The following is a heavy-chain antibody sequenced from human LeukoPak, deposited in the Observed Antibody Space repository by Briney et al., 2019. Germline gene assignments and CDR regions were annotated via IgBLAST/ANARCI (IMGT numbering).Heavy chain of an antibody. V-gene: IGHV1-69*13. D-gene: IGHD2-21*01. J-gene: IGHJ5*02. Sequence: SVKVSCKTSGYTFTSYAISWVRQAPGQGLEWMGGIIPIFGTANYAQKFQGRVTITADESTSTAYMELSSLRSEDTAVYYCARARGIAYCGGDCRNEFDPWGQGTLVTVSS. CDR1: GYTFTSYA. CDR3: ARARGIAYCGGDCRNEFDP. CDR2: IIPIFGTA.